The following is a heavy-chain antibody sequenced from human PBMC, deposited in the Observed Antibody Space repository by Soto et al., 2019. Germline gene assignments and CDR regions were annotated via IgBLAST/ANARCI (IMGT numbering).Heavy chain of an antibody. D-gene: IGHD4-4*01. CDR3: ARDPGYSNYYNIDV. J-gene: IGHJ6*02. Sequence: GGSLRLSCAASGFTFSSYGMHWVRQAPGKGLEWVAVISYDGSNKYYADSVKGRFTISRDNSKNTLYLQMNSLRAEDTAVYYCARDPGYSNYYNIDVWGQGTTVTVSS. V-gene: IGHV3-30*03. CDR2: ISYDGSNK. CDR1: GFTFSSYG.